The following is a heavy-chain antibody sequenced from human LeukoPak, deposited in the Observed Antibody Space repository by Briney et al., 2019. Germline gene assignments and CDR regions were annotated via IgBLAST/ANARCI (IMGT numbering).Heavy chain of an antibody. D-gene: IGHD5-24*01. Sequence: SETLSLTCAVYGGSFSGYYWSWIRQPPGKGLVWIGEINHSGSTNYNPSLKSRVTISVDTSKNQFSLKLSSVTAADTAVYYCARGGRWLQLYFQHWGQGTLVTVSS. V-gene: IGHV4-34*01. CDR3: ARGGRWLQLYFQH. J-gene: IGHJ1*01. CDR1: GGSFSGYY. CDR2: INHSGST.